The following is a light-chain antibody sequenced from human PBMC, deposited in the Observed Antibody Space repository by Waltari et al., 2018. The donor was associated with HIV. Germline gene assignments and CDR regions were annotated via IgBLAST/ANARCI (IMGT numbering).Light chain of an antibody. J-gene: IGLJ2*01. CDR3: AAWDDSLNGVV. Sequence: QSVLTQPPSASGTPGQRVTLSCSGSSSHIGRNTVSWYRQLPGTAPKLLMYNNNQRPSGVPDRFSGSKSGTSASLAISGLQSEDEANYYCAAWDDSLNGVVFGGGTKLTVL. CDR1: SSHIGRNT. V-gene: IGLV1-44*01. CDR2: NNN.